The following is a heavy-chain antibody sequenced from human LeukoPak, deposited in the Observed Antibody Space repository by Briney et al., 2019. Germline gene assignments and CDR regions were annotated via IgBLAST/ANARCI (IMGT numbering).Heavy chain of an antibody. D-gene: IGHD4-11*01. Sequence: SETLSLTCAVYGGSFSGYYWSWIRQPPGKGLEWFGEINHSGSTNYNPSLKSRVTISVDTSKNQFSLKLSSVTAADTAVYYCARAVITNYYYYYYMDVWGKGTTVTVSS. CDR1: GGSFSGYY. J-gene: IGHJ6*03. V-gene: IGHV4-34*01. CDR3: ARAVITNYYYYYYMDV. CDR2: INHSGST.